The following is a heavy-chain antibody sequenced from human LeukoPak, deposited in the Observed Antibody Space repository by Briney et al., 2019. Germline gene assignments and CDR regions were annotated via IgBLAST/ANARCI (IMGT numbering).Heavy chain of an antibody. J-gene: IGHJ6*03. D-gene: IGHD3-3*01. CDR2: IYYSGST. CDR3: ARTYYDFWSGPPIQYYMDV. V-gene: IGHV4-59*01. CDR1: GGSISSYY. Sequence: SETLSLTCTVSGGSISSYYWSWIRQPPGKGLEWIGYIYYSGSTNYNPSLKSRVTISVDASKNQFSLKLSSVTAADTAVYYCARTYYDFWSGPPIQYYMDVWGKGTTVTVSS.